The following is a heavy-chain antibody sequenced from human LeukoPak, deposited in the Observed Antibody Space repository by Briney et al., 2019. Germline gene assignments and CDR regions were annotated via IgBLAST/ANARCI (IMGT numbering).Heavy chain of an antibody. CDR2: ISSSSSHI. CDR1: GFTFSSYS. Sequence: KPGGSLRLSCAASGFTFSSYSMNWVRQAPGKGLEWVSSISSSSSHIYYADSVKGRFTISRDNAKNSLYLQMNSLRAEDTAVYYCARSTLTGYYLFDYWGQGTLVTVSS. CDR3: ARSTLTGYYLFDY. J-gene: IGHJ4*02. V-gene: IGHV3-21*01. D-gene: IGHD3-9*01.